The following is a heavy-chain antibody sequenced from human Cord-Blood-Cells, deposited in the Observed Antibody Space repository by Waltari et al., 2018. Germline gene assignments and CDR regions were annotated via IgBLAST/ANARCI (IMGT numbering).Heavy chain of an antibody. D-gene: IGHD6-13*01. J-gene: IGHJ4*02. CDR3: ARAGIAAVGYLHFDY. CDR2: IKQDGSEK. Sequence: WVRPAPGKGLEWVANIKQDGSEKYYVDSVKGRFTISRDNAKNSLYLQMNSLSAEDTAVYYCARAGIAAVGYLHFDYWGQGTLVTVSS. V-gene: IGHV3-7*01.